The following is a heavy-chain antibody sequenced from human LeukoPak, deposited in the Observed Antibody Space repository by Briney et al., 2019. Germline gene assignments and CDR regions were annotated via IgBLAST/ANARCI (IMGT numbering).Heavy chain of an antibody. CDR1: GFSLSTTGVG. CDR2: ISWNDDK. Sequence: ESGPTLVEPTQTLTLTCTFSGFSLSTTGVGVGWIRQPPGKALEWLALISWNDDKRYSPSMKSRLTITKDTSKNQVVLTMTNMDPVDTATYYCAHSGTVTTPHDAFDMWGQGTMVTVSS. J-gene: IGHJ3*02. CDR3: AHSGTVTTPHDAFDM. D-gene: IGHD4-17*01. V-gene: IGHV2-5*01.